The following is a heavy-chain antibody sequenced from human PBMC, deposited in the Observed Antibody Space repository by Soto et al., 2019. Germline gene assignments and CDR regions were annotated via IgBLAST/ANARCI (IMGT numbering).Heavy chain of an antibody. CDR3: DREQLGEHYFDY. CDR2: ISYVGSNK. V-gene: IGHV3-30-3*01. D-gene: IGHD6-6*01. Sequence: QVQLVESGGGVVQPGRSLRLSCAASGFIFRSYAMHWVRQAPGKGLEWVAVISYVGSNKYYADSVKGRFTISRDNSKNTLYLQMNSLRVEDTAVYYCDREQLGEHYFDYWGQGTLVTVSS. J-gene: IGHJ4*02. CDR1: GFIFRSYA.